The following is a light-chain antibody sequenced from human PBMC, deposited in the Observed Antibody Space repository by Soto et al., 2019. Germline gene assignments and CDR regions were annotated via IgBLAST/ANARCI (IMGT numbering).Light chain of an antibody. V-gene: IGKV1-12*01. CDR2: AAS. J-gene: IGKJ1*01. Sequence: DIQMTQSPSSVSASVGDRVTITCRASQGISSWLAWYQQKPGKAPKLLIYAASTLESGVPSRFSGTGSGTDFTLAISSLQPEDFATYYCQRGFNTPPWTFGQGTKVEIK. CDR3: QRGFNTPPWT. CDR1: QGISSW.